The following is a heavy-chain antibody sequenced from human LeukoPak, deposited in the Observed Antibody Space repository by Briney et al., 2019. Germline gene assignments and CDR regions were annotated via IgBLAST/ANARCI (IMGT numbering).Heavy chain of an antibody. D-gene: IGHD3-16*01. V-gene: IGHV3-23*01. CDR3: ATYTHWVAGDV. J-gene: IGHJ6*02. CDR2: ITGSGDSS. CDR1: GFTFSDYP. Sequence: GGSLRLSCAASGFTFSDYPMNWVRQAPGKGLEWVSVITGSGDSSFYGDSVKGRFTISRDNSKNTLYLQMNSLRVEDTAVYYCATYTHWVAGDVWGQGTTVTVSS.